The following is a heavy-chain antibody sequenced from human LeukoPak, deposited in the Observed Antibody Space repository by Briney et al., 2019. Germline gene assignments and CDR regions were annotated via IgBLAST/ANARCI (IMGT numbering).Heavy chain of an antibody. CDR2: IYYSGST. CDR1: DGSVNSRYHY. V-gene: IGHV4-61*01. CDR3: ARSRYSSGWYYFDY. Sequence: SETLSLTCTVSDGSVNSRYHYWSWVRQPPGKGLKWIGYIYYSGSTNYNPSLKSRVTILIDTSKNQFSLNLRSVTAADTAMYYCARSRYSSGWYYFDYWGQGTLVTVSS. D-gene: IGHD6-19*01. J-gene: IGHJ4*02.